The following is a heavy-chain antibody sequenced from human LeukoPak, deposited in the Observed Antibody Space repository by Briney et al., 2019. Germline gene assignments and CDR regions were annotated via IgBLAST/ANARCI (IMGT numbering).Heavy chain of an antibody. CDR3: ARFQCRSTSCYMFRSSSYYYHGMDV. CDR1: GYTFTNYD. J-gene: IGHJ6*02. CDR2: MNPNSGSI. D-gene: IGHD2-2*02. V-gene: IGHV1-8*01. Sequence: ASVTVTCTASGYTFTNYDINWVRQATGQGNEWMGWMNPNSGSIAYAQKFQGRVTMTRNTSISTVYMELSSLRSEEAAVYYCARFQCRSTSCYMFRSSSYYYHGMDVWGQGTTVTVSS.